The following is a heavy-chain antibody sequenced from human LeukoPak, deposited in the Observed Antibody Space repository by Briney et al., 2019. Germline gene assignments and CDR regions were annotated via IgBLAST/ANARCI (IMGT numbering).Heavy chain of an antibody. Sequence: GGSLRLSCRASGFTFSTYGMHGVRQAPGRGLEWVAFISYDGSNQHYADSVKGRFIISRDNSKNTLYLQINSLRVEDTAVYYCSHDPRTYGSTRSDGAWRQGTLVTVSS. CDR2: ISYDGSNQ. V-gene: IGHV3-30*03. CDR3: SHDPRTYGSTRSDGA. J-gene: IGHJ5*02. CDR1: GFTFSTYG. D-gene: IGHD2-2*01.